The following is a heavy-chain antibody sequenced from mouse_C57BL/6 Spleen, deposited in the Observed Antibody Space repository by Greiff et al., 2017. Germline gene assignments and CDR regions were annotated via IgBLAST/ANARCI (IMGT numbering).Heavy chain of an antibody. CDR1: GYTFTSYW. Sequence: VQLQQPGAELVRPGSSVKLSCKASGYTFTSYWMHWVKQRPIQGLEWIGNIDPSDSATHYNQKFKDKATLTVDKSSSTAYMQLSSLTSEDSAVYYCARSNYYYGSSLWYFDVWGTGTTVTVSS. CDR2: IDPSDSAT. V-gene: IGHV1-52*01. D-gene: IGHD1-1*01. J-gene: IGHJ1*03. CDR3: ARSNYYYGSSLWYFDV.